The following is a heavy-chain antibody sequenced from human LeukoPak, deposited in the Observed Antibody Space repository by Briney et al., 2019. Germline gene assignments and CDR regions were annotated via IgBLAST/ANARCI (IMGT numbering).Heavy chain of an antibody. Sequence: PSETLSLTCAVYGGSFSGYYWSWIRQPPGKGLEWIGEINHSGSTNYNPSLKSRVTISVDTSKNQFSLKLSSVTAADTAVYYCARRSEVHWLSTDYFDYWGQGTLVTVSS. CDR1: GGSFSGYY. CDR2: INHSGST. D-gene: IGHD3-9*01. J-gene: IGHJ4*02. V-gene: IGHV4-34*01. CDR3: ARRSEVHWLSTDYFDY.